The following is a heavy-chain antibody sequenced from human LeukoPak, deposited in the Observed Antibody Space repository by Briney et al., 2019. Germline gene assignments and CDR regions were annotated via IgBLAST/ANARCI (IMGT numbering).Heavy chain of an antibody. D-gene: IGHD4-17*01. Sequence: HPGGSLSLSCTASGFTFSAYAMMWVRQAPGKGPEWVSAIRGGGGSAFYADSVKGRFTISRDNSKYTLFLQMNSLRAEDTAVYYCARDPNGDYIGAFDMWGPGTMVTVSS. J-gene: IGHJ3*02. CDR2: IRGGGGSA. CDR3: ARDPNGDYIGAFDM. V-gene: IGHV3-23*01. CDR1: GFTFSAYA.